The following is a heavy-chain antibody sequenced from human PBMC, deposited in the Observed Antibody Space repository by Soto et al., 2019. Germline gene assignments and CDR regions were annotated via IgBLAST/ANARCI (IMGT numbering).Heavy chain of an antibody. CDR1: GYTFTGYY. J-gene: IGHJ4*02. V-gene: IGHV1-2*02. D-gene: IGHD1-1*01. CDR3: ARALRGQLITL. Sequence: ASVKVSCKASGYTFTGYYIYWVRQAPGQGLEYMGWMNPNTGGANYAQKFQDRITMTRDTSISTGYMELSGLRSDDTATYFCARALRGQLITLWGQGTLVTVSS. CDR2: MNPNTGGA.